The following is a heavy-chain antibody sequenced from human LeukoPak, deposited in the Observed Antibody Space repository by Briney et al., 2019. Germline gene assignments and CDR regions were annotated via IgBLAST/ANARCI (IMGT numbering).Heavy chain of an antibody. Sequence: GGSLRLSCAASGFTFSSCAMNWVRQAPGKGLEWVSGISGSGGITHYADSVRGRFTISRDNSKNTLYLQMNSLRAEDTAVYYCAKDPTDFDSSGQTYFDYWGQGTLVTVSS. V-gene: IGHV3-23*01. CDR3: AKDPTDFDSSGQTYFDY. J-gene: IGHJ4*02. CDR1: GFTFSSCA. D-gene: IGHD3-22*01. CDR2: ISGSGGIT.